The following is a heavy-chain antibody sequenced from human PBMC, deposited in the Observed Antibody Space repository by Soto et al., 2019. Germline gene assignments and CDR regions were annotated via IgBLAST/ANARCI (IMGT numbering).Heavy chain of an antibody. J-gene: IGHJ4*02. Sequence: QVQLQESGPGLVKPSETLSLTCTVSGGPVSSGTYYWSWIRQSPGKGLECIGYIYDSGSTNYNPSLRSRVTISVDTSKNQFSLKLSSVTAADTAVYYCASGGYNSGCVVHWGQGTLVTVSS. CDR3: ASGGYNSGCVVH. D-gene: IGHD6-19*01. CDR1: GGPVSSGTYY. V-gene: IGHV4-61*01. CDR2: IYDSGST.